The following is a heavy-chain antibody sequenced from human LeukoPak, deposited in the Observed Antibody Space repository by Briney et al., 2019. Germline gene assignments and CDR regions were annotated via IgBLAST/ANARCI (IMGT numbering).Heavy chain of an antibody. J-gene: IGHJ4*02. D-gene: IGHD5-18*01. CDR3: AAGSFSYGSFY. CDR2: IIPIFGTA. V-gene: IGHV1-69*13. CDR1: GGTFSSYA. Sequence: GASVKVSCKASGGTFSSYAISGVRQAPGQGLEWMGGIIPIFGTANYAQKFQGRVTITADESTSTAYMELSSLRSEDTAVYYCAAGSFSYGSFYWGQGTLVTVSS.